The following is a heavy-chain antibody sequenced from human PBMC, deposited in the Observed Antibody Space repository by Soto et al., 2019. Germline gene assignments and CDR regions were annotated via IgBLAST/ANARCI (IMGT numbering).Heavy chain of an antibody. CDR2: ISAYNGNK. V-gene: IGHV1-18*01. CDR3: ARYLGITMVRGVINHGMVV. D-gene: IGHD3-10*01. J-gene: IGHJ6*02. CDR1: GYTFTSYG. Sequence: QVQLVQSGAEVKKPGASVKVSCKASGYTFTSYGISWVRQAPGQGLEGMGWISAYNGNKNYAQKLQGSVTMTTDTSTSTAYMELRSLRSDDTAVYCCARYLGITMVRGVINHGMVVWGQGTTVTVSS.